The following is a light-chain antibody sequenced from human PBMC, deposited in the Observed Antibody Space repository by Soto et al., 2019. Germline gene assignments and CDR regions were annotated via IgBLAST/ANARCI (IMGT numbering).Light chain of an antibody. Sequence: EIVMTPSPGTLSVSPGAGATLSCRASQSVSGNLAWYQQKPGQAPRLLIYGTSIRATGVPARFSGGGSGTEFTLTISGLQSEDFAVYYCQQYNNWPLITFGQGTRLEIK. J-gene: IGKJ5*01. CDR1: QSVSGN. V-gene: IGKV3-15*01. CDR2: GTS. CDR3: QQYNNWPLIT.